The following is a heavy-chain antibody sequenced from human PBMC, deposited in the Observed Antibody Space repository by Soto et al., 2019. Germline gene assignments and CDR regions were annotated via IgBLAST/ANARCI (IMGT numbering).Heavy chain of an antibody. Sequence: QVQLVESGGGVVQPGRSLRLSCAASGFTFSSYAMHWVRQAPGKGLEWVAVISYDGSNKYYADSVKGRFTISRDNSKNTLYLQMNSLRAEDTAVYYCARGPHSAPNPFWSGYYTGWFDPWGQGTLVTVSS. V-gene: IGHV3-30-3*01. CDR2: ISYDGSNK. CDR1: GFTFSSYA. J-gene: IGHJ5*02. D-gene: IGHD3-3*01. CDR3: ARGPHSAPNPFWSGYYTGWFDP.